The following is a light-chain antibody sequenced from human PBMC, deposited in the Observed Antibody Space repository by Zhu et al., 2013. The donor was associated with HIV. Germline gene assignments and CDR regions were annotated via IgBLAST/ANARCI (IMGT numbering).Light chain of an antibody. CDR1: QSVSSN. J-gene: IGKJ1*01. V-gene: IGKV3-15*01. CDR2: GAS. Sequence: EIVMTQSPAALSVSPGERATLSCRASQSVSSNLAWYQQKPGQAHKVLIYGASTRATGIPARFSGSGSGTEFTLTINSLQSEDFAVYYCQQYHNWPRTFGQGTKVEIK. CDR3: QQYHNWPRT.